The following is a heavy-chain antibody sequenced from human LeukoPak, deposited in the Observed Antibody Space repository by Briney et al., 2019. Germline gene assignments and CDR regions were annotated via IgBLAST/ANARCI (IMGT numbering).Heavy chain of an antibody. V-gene: IGHV5-51*01. J-gene: IGHJ3*02. D-gene: IGHD3-22*01. CDR2: IYPGNSDT. CDR1: GYSFMTYW. CDR3: AILSMIDTFDI. Sequence: GESLKISCQASGYSFMTYWIGWVRQMPGKGLEWMAIIYPGNSDTKYSPSFQDQVTISADKSINTAYLHWRSLKASDTAMYYCAILSMIDTFDIWGLGTVVTVSS.